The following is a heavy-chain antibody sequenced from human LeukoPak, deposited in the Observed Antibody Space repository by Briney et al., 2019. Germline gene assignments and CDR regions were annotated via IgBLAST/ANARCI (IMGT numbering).Heavy chain of an antibody. D-gene: IGHD1-20*01. J-gene: IGHJ4*02. V-gene: IGHV1-69*06. Sequence: SVKVSCKASGYTFTSYGISWVRQAPGQGLEWMGGIIPMFGTGNYAQKFQGRVTITADKSTSTAYMELSNLTSEDTAVYYCGRDKLDNWNDQDGDYWGQGTLVTVSS. CDR3: GRDKLDNWNDQDGDY. CDR1: GYTFTSYG. CDR2: IIPMFGTG.